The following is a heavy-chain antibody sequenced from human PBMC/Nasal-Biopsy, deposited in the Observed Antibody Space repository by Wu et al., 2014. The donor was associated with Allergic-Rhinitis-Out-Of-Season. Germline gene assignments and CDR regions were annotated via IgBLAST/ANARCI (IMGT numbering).Heavy chain of an antibody. V-gene: IGHV4-59*12. Sequence: TLSLTCTVSGGSISSYYWSWIRQPPREGTGGWIGYIYYKGSTKYNPSLESRVTISVDTSKNQFSLKLNSVTAADTAVYYCARIPDYPDSWGRGALVTVSS. CDR3: ARIPDYPDS. CDR1: GGSISSYY. D-gene: IGHD2-2*02. CDR2: IYYKGST. J-gene: IGHJ4*02.